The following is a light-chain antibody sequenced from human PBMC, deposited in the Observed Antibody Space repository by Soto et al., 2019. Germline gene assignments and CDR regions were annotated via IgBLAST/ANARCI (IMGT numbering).Light chain of an antibody. J-gene: IGKJ1*01. CDR3: QQYDKRPPWT. Sequence: EIVLTQSPGTLSLSPGERATLSCRASQSVSSSQLAWYHQKPGQAPRLLIYGASSRATGIPDRFSGSGSGTDFTLTIGSLQSEDSAIYYCQQYDKRPPWTFGQGTKVDIK. V-gene: IGKV3-20*01. CDR1: QSVSSSQ. CDR2: GAS.